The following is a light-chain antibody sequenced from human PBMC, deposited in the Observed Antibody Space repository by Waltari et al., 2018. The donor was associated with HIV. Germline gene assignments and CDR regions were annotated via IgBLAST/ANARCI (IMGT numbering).Light chain of an antibody. Sequence: QSALTQPPSAPGSPGQSVTISRTGTSSDLGAYKHVSWFQQHPGKAPKLMIYDVTKRPSGVPDRFSGSKSGNTASLTVSGLQAEDEADYYCASHAGSKDVFGGGTRLTVL. CDR1: SSDLGAYKH. CDR3: ASHAGSKDV. V-gene: IGLV2-8*01. CDR2: DVT. J-gene: IGLJ2*01.